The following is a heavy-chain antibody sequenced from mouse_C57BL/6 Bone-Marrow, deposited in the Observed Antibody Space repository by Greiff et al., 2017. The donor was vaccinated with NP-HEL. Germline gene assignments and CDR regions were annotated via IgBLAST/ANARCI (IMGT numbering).Heavy chain of an antibody. CDR1: GFTFSDFY. D-gene: IGHD4-1*01. CDR3: ARDGTGTAGYFDV. V-gene: IGHV7-1*01. J-gene: IGHJ1*03. CDR2: SRNKANDYTT. Sequence: EVKLMESGGGLVQSGRSLRLSCATSGFTFSDFYMEWVRQAPGKGLEWIAASRNKANDYTTEYSASVKGRFIVSRDTSQSILYLQMNALRAEDTAIYYCARDGTGTAGYFDVWGTGTTVTVSS.